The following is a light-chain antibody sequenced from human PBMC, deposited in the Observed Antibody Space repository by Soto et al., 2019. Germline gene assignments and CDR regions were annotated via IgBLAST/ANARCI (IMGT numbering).Light chain of an antibody. J-gene: IGKJ2*01. Sequence: EIVMTQSPATLSVSPGERATLSCRASQSVSSNLAWYQQKPGQAPRLLIYGASTRATGIPARFSGSGSGTEFTLTISSLQSEEFAVYYWQQYNNWPPSTFGQGTKLEIK. CDR1: QSVSSN. CDR3: QQYNNWPPST. V-gene: IGKV3-15*01. CDR2: GAS.